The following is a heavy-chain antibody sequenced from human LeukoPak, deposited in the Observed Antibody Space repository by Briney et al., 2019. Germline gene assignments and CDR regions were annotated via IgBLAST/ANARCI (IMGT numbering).Heavy chain of an antibody. CDR1: GGSFSGYY. J-gene: IGHJ6*02. D-gene: IGHD6-13*01. CDR2: INHSGST. Sequence: SETLSLTCAVYGGSFSGYYWSWIRQPPGKGLEWIGEINHSGSTNYNPSLKSRVTISVDTSKNQFSLKLSSVTAADTAVYYCARARTVIAAAAPYYYYYGMDVWGQGTTDTVSS. CDR3: ARARTVIAAAAPYYYYYGMDV. V-gene: IGHV4-34*01.